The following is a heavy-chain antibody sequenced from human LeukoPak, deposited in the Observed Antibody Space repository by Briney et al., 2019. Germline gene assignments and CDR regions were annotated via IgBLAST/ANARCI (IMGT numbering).Heavy chain of an antibody. J-gene: IGHJ6*02. CDR3: ARDRHDYYYGMDV. CDR1: GGFISNYY. V-gene: IGHV4-59*01. Sequence: SETLSLTCTVSGGFISNYYWSWIRQPPGKGLEWIGYIYYSGRTNYNPSLKSRVTISVDTSKTQFSLKLSSVTAADTAVYYCARDRHDYYYGMDVWGQGTTVTVSS. CDR2: IYYSGRT.